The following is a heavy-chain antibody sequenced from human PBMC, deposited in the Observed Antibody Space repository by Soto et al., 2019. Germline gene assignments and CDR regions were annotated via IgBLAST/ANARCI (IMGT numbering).Heavy chain of an antibody. Sequence: EVQLLESGGGLVQPGGSLRLSWAASGFTFSSYAMSWFRLAQGKGLEWVSAISGSGGSTYYADSVKGRFTISRDNSKNTLYLQMNSLRAEDTAVYYCAKASGWFGEFDYWGQGTLVTVSS. J-gene: IGHJ4*02. V-gene: IGHV3-23*01. D-gene: IGHD3-10*01. CDR3: AKASGWFGEFDY. CDR1: GFTFSSYA. CDR2: ISGSGGST.